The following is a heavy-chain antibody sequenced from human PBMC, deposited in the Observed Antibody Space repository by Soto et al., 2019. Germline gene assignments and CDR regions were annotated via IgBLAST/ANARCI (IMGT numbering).Heavy chain of an antibody. CDR1: GFTFSDHY. Sequence: EVQLVEFGGGLVQPGGSLRLSCVASGFTFSDHYMDWVRQAPGKGLEWVGRTRNKVNSYTTEYAASVKGRFTISRDDSKNSLDLQMNSLKTEDTAVYYCGRGAYCSSTSCYYYYGMDVWGQGTTVTVSS. D-gene: IGHD2-2*01. CDR2: TRNKVNSYTT. CDR3: GRGAYCSSTSCYYYYGMDV. V-gene: IGHV3-72*01. J-gene: IGHJ6*02.